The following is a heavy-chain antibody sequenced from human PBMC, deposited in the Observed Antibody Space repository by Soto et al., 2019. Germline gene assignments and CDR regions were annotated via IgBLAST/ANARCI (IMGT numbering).Heavy chain of an antibody. CDR1: GFTFSSYA. V-gene: IGHV3-23*01. CDR3: AKGGGYCSGGSCNVSPGAD. Sequence: EVQLLETGGGLVQPGGSLRLSCAASGFTFSSYAMSWVRQIPGKGLEWVSAISRNGDATYYADSVKGRFTISRDNSKNTLYLEMNSLRAEDTATYFCAKGGGYCSGGSCNVSPGADLGQGTLVNVSS. CDR2: ISRNGDAT. J-gene: IGHJ4*02. D-gene: IGHD2-15*01.